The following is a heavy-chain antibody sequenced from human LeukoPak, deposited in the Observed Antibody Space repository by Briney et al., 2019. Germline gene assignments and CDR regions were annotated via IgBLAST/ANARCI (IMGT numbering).Heavy chain of an antibody. Sequence: GGSLRLSCAASGFTFSIYWMSWVRQAPGKGLEWVANIKQDGSEKYYVDSVKGRFTISRDNAKNSLYLQMNSLRAEDTAVYYCARDTAIRNVVMVSFDYWGQGTLVTVSS. J-gene: IGHJ4*02. CDR2: IKQDGSEK. V-gene: IGHV3-7*01. CDR3: ARDTAIRNVVMVSFDY. CDR1: GFTFSIYW. D-gene: IGHD2-8*01.